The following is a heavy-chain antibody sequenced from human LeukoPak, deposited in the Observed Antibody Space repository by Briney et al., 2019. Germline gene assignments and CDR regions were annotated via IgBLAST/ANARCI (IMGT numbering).Heavy chain of an antibody. Sequence: GGSLRLSCAASGFTFSSYWMSWVRQAPGKGLEWVAVISYDGSNKYYADSVKGRFTISRDNSKNTLYLQMNSLRAEDTAVYYCAREEGYYYYYMDVWGKGTTVTASS. V-gene: IGHV3-30*03. J-gene: IGHJ6*03. CDR1: GFTFSSYW. CDR3: AREEGYYYYYMDV. CDR2: ISYDGSNK.